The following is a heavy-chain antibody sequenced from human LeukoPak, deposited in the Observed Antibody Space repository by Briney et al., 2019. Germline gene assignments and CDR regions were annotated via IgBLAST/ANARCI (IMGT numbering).Heavy chain of an antibody. V-gene: IGHV3-23*01. J-gene: IGHJ4*02. CDR3: ARGEGGSFHFDY. CDR1: GFTFSSYA. D-gene: IGHD1-26*01. Sequence: PGGSLRLSCAASGFTFSSYAMSWVRQAPGKGLEWVSAISGSGGSTYYADSVKGRFTISRDNSKNTLYLQMNSLRAEDTAVYYCARGEGGSFHFDYWGQGTLVTVSS. CDR2: ISGSGGST.